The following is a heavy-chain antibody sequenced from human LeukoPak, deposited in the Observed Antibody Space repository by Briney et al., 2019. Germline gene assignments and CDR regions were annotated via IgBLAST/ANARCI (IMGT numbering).Heavy chain of an antibody. CDR2: INHSGST. J-gene: IGHJ4*02. D-gene: IGHD5-24*01. CDR3: ARVEMATIGIDY. CDR1: GGSFSGYY. V-gene: IGHV4-34*01. Sequence: SETLSLTCAVYGGSFSGYYWSWIRQPPGKGLEWIGEINHSGSTNYNPSLKSRVTISVDTSKNQFSLKLSSVTAADTAVYYCARVEMATIGIDYWGQGTLVTVSS.